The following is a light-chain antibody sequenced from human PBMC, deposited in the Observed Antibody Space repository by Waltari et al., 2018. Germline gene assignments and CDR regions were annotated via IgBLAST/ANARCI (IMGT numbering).Light chain of an antibody. J-gene: IGKJ4*01. CDR1: QSVSNS. CDR2: DTS. CDR3: QQRNIWPLT. Sequence: EVVLTQSPATLSLSPGEGATLSCRASQSVSNSLAWYQQKPGQPPRLLIYDTSNRASVIPARFSASGSGTDFTLSITSLEPEDFAVYYCQQRNIWPLTFGGGTKVEIK. V-gene: IGKV3-11*01.